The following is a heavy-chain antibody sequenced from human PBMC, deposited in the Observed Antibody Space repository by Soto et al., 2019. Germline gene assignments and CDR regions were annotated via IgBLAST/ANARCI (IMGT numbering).Heavy chain of an antibody. CDR3: ARTLYGDNVDY. CDR2: MNPNSGNT. Sequence: QVQLVQSGAEVKKPGASVKVSCKASGYTFTSYDSNWERQDTAQGLEWMVWMNPNSGNTGYAQKFQGRVTMTRNTSISTAYMELSSLRSEDTAVYYCARTLYGDNVDYWGQGTLVTVSS. CDR1: GYTFTSYD. J-gene: IGHJ4*02. V-gene: IGHV1-8*01. D-gene: IGHD4-17*01.